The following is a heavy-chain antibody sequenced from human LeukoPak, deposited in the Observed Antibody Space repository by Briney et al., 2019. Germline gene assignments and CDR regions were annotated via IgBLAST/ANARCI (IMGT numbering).Heavy chain of an antibody. CDR3: AKVTQLWFGLRGAFDI. CDR2: ISGSGGST. Sequence: PGGSLRLSCAASGFTFSSYAMSWVRQAPGKGLEWVSAISGSGGSTYYADSVKGRFTISRDNSRNTLYLQMNSLRAGDTAVYYCAKVTQLWFGLRGAFDIWGQGTMVTVSS. V-gene: IGHV3-23*01. J-gene: IGHJ3*02. D-gene: IGHD3-10*01. CDR1: GFTFSSYA.